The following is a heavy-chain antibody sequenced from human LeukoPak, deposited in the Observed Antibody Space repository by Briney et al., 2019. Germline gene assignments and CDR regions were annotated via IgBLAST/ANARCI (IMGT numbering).Heavy chain of an antibody. D-gene: IGHD3-10*01. CDR3: AGSFGDVKNF. CDR1: GFTFSSYA. CDR2: IKPDGSEK. J-gene: IGHJ4*01. Sequence: GGSLRLSCAASGFTFSSYAMSWVRQAPGKGPEWVAHIKPDGSEKYYVDSVKGRFIISRDDARNSLSLQMNSLRAEDTAVYYCAGSFGDVKNFWGQGTLVTVSS. V-gene: IGHV3-7*01.